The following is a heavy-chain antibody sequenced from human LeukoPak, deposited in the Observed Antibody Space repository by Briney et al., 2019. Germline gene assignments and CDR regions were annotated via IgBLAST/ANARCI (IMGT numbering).Heavy chain of an antibody. V-gene: IGHV3-23*01. J-gene: IGHJ4*02. CDR3: AKTRLPSIVVVPAVLDY. CDR1: GLTFSSYA. CDR2: ISGSGGST. D-gene: IGHD2-2*01. Sequence: GGSLRLSCAASGLTFSSYAMSWVRQAPGKGLEWVSAISGSGGSTYYADSVKGRFTISRDNPKNTLYLQMNSLRAEDTAVYYCAKTRLPSIVVVPAVLDYWGQGTLVTVSS.